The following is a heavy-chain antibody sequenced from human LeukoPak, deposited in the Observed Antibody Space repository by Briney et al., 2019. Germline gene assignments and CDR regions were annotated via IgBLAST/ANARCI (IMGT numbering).Heavy chain of an antibody. D-gene: IGHD6-19*01. J-gene: IGHJ1*01. Sequence: SVKVSCKASGGTFSSYAISWVRQAPGQGHEWMGRIIPIFGTANYAQKFQGGVTITTDESTSTAYMELSSLRSEDTAVYYCASRQIAVAGTTFGEYFQHWGQGTLVTVSS. V-gene: IGHV1-69*05. CDR1: GGTFSSYA. CDR2: IIPIFGTA. CDR3: ASRQIAVAGTTFGEYFQH.